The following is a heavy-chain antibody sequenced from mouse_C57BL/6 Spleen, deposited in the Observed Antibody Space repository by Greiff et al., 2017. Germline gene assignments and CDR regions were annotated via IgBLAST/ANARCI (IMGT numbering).Heavy chain of an antibody. CDR1: GYTFTSYW. CDR2: IYPGSGST. D-gene: IGHD1-1*01. V-gene: IGHV1-55*01. CDR3: ARCYYGSSYWYFDV. Sequence: QVQLQQPGTELVKPGASVKLSCKASGYTFTSYWMHWVKQRPGQGLEWIGDIYPGSGSTNYNEKFKSKATLTVDTSSSTAYMQLSSLTSEDSAVYYCARCYYGSSYWYFDVWGTGTTVTVSS. J-gene: IGHJ1*03.